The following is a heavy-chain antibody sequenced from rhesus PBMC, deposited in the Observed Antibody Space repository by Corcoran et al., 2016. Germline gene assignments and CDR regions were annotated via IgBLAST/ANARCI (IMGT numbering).Heavy chain of an antibody. J-gene: IGHJ4*01. CDR3: ARDPGIVGASY. CDR2: INGNSGNT. CDR1: GASFSGNW. Sequence: QVQLQESGPGLVKPSETLSLTCTVSGASFSGNWWSWIRQPPGRGLEWIGEINGNSGNTTYTPSLQSRVTISKDASKNQFSLNLGSVTAADTAVYYCARDPGIVGASYWGQGVLVTVSS. D-gene: IGHD1-44*02. V-gene: IGHV4-80*01.